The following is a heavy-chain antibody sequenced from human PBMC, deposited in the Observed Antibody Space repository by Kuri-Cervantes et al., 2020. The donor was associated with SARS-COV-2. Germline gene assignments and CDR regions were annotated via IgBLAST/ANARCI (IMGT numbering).Heavy chain of an antibody. J-gene: IGHJ4*02. D-gene: IGHD3-22*01. CDR2: INHSGST. CDR3: ARVGLWAERSGYYYYFDY. V-gene: IGHV4-34*01. Sequence: CAVYGGSFSGYYWSWIRQPPGKGLEWIGEINHSGSTNYHPSLKSRVTISVDTSKNQFSLKLSSVTAADTAVYYCARVGLWAERSGYYYYFDYWGQGTLVTVSS. CDR1: GGSFSGYY.